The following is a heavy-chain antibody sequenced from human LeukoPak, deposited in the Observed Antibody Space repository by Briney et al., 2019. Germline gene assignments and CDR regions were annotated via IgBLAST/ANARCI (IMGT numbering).Heavy chain of an antibody. V-gene: IGHV1-24*01. Sequence: GASVKVSFKVSGYTLTELSMHWVRQAPGKGLEWMGGFDPEDGETIYAQKFQGRVTMTEDTSTDTAYMELSSLRSEDTAVYYCATQRAYYYDSSGYYGAFDIWGQGTMVTVSS. D-gene: IGHD3-22*01. CDR3: ATQRAYYYDSSGYYGAFDI. J-gene: IGHJ3*02. CDR2: FDPEDGET. CDR1: GYTLTELS.